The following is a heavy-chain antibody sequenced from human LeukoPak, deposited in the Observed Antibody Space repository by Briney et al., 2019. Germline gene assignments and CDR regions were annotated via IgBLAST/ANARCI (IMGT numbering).Heavy chain of an antibody. CDR2: IKYDGSEK. CDR1: GFTFSNYW. D-gene: IGHD4-11*01. CDR3: ATYSTINAREFQY. Sequence: GGSLRLSCAASGFTFSNYWMSWVRQAPGKGLEWVANIKYDGSEKYYADSVTGRFTISRDSGKNSLYVQMNSLTVEDTAVYYCATYSTINAREFQYWGQGTLVTVSS. V-gene: IGHV3-7*01. J-gene: IGHJ1*01.